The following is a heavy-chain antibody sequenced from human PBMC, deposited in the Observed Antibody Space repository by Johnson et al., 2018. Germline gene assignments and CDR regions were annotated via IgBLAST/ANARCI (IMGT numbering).Heavy chain of an antibody. Sequence: VQLVESGGGLIQPGGSLRLSCAASGFTVSSNYMSWVRQAPGKGLEWVSVIYSGGSTYYADSVKGRFTISRDNYKNTLYLQMKRLRAEDTAWYHCARAGHFYRSGKYYNYVDPWGQGTLVTVSS. CDR3: ARAGHFYRSGKYYNYVDP. J-gene: IGHJ5*02. CDR2: IYSGGST. D-gene: IGHD3-10*01. V-gene: IGHV3-53*01. CDR1: GFTVSSNY.